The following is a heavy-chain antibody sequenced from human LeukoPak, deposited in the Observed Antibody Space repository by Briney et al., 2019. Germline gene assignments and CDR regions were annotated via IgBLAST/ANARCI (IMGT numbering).Heavy chain of an antibody. J-gene: IGHJ4*02. CDR2: IKQDGSEK. V-gene: IGHV3-7*03. CDR1: RFSFSYYW. D-gene: IGHD1-26*01. CDR3: AKGPKGSFREAYYYDY. Sequence: GGSLRLSCVASRFSFSYYWMSWVRQAPGKGLEWVANIKQDGSEKYYVDSVKGRFTISRDNAKNSLYLQMNSLRAEDMALYYCAKGPKGSFREAYYYDYWGQGTLVTVSS.